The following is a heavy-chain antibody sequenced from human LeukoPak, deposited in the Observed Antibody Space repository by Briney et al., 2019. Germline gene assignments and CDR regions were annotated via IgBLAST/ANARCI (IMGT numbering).Heavy chain of an antibody. Sequence: PSETLSLTCAVYGGSFSGYYWSWIRQPPGKGLEWIGEINHSGSTNYNPSLKSRVTISVDTSKNQFSLKLSSVTAADTAVYYCARPGIAVALHAFDIWGQGTMVTVSS. CDR2: INHSGST. CDR1: GGSFSGYY. D-gene: IGHD6-19*01. J-gene: IGHJ3*02. V-gene: IGHV4-34*01. CDR3: ARPGIAVALHAFDI.